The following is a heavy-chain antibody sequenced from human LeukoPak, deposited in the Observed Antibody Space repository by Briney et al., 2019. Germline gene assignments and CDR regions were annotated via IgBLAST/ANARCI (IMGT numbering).Heavy chain of an antibody. CDR2: IYYSGST. J-gene: IGHJ4*02. D-gene: IGHD3-22*01. V-gene: IGHV4-34*01. CDR1: GGSFSYYY. CDR3: ARLQRPDYYDSSGYLVTGTFDY. Sequence: SETLSLTCAVYGGSFSYYYWSWIRQPPGKGLEWIGSIYYSGSTHYNPSLKSRATISVDTSKNQFSLKLSSVTAADTAVYYCARLQRPDYYDSSGYLVTGTFDYWGQGTLVTVSS.